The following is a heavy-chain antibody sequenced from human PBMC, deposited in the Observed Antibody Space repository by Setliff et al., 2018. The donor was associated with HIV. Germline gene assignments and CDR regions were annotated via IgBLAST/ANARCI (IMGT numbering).Heavy chain of an antibody. V-gene: IGHV3-11*05. CDR1: GFTFGDYA. Sequence: PGGSLRLSCTASGFTFGDYAMSWVRQAPGKGLEWVSYISMSSHTSVIYSDSVKGRFTISRDNPKNSLYLQMTSLRAEDTAVYYCARDDSNGNTDAFDIWGQGTTVTVSS. J-gene: IGHJ3*02. CDR2: ISMSSHTSV. D-gene: IGHD5-18*01. CDR3: ARDDSNGNTDAFDI.